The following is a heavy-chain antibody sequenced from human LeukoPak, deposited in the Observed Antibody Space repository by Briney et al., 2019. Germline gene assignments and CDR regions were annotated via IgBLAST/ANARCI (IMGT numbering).Heavy chain of an antibody. V-gene: IGHV3-30*18. Sequence: GGSLRLSCAASGFTFSSYGMHWVRQAPGKGLEWVAVLSSDESNECYADSVKGRFTISRDTSTNTLYLQLNSLRVDDTAVYFCAKEWRFSSSWYQYYFDYWGQGTLVTVSS. CDR3: AKEWRFSSSWYQYYFDY. CDR1: GFTFSSYG. CDR2: LSSDESNE. D-gene: IGHD6-13*01. J-gene: IGHJ4*02.